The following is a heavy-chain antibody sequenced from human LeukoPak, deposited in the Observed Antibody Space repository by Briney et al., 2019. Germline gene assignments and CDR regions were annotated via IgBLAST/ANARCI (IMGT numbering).Heavy chain of an antibody. V-gene: IGHV4-38-2*01. CDR1: GYSISSGYY. D-gene: IGHD2-2*01. Sequence: PSETLSPTCAVSGYSISSGYYWGWIRQPPGKGLEWIGSIYHSGSTYYNPSLKSRVTISVDTSKNQFSLKLSSVTAADTAVYYCARQCSSTVPHYYYYMDVWGKGTTVTVSS. J-gene: IGHJ6*03. CDR2: IYHSGST. CDR3: ARQCSSTVPHYYYYMDV.